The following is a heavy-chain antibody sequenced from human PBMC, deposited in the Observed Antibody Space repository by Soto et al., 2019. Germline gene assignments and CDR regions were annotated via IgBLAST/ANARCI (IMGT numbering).Heavy chain of an antibody. CDR2: IYPGDSDT. V-gene: IGHV5-51*01. J-gene: IGHJ3*02. CDR1: GYSFTSYW. D-gene: IGHD2-15*01. CDR3: ARPKYFFVGSCYWGGAFDI. Sequence: PGESLKISCKGSGYSFTSYWIGWVRQMPGKGLEWMGIIYPGDSDTRYSPSFQGQVTISADKSISTAYLQWSSLKASDTAMYYCARPKYFFVGSCYWGGAFDIWGQGTMVTVS.